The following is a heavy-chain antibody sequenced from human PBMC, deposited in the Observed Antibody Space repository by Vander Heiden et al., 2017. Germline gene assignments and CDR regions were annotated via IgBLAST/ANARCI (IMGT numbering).Heavy chain of an antibody. J-gene: IGHJ4*02. CDR1: GYTFTGDY. D-gene: IGHD3-22*01. Sequence: QVQLVQSGAEVKKPGASVKVSCKASGYTFTGDYMHWGRPAPGQGLEWMGWINPNSGGTNYAQKFQGRVTMTRDTSISTAYMELSRLRSDDTAVYYCARGRRLRYYYDSSGYYGPDYWGQGTLVTVSS. V-gene: IGHV1-2*02. CDR2: INPNSGGT. CDR3: ARGRRLRYYYDSSGYYGPDY.